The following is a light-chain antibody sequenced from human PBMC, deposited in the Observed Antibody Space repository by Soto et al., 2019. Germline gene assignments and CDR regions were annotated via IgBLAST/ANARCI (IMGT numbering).Light chain of an antibody. V-gene: IGKV3-20*01. J-gene: IGKJ1*01. CDR3: QQYGSSPPT. CDR1: QSVSSSY. CDR2: GAS. Sequence: PGERVTLSCRASQSVSSSYLAWYQQKPGQAPRLLIYGASSRATGIPDRFSGSGSGTDVTLTISRLEPEDFAVYYCQQYGSSPPTFGQGTKVDIK.